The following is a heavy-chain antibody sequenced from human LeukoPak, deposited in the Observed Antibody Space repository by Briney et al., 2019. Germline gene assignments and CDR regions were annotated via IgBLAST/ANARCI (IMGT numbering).Heavy chain of an antibody. CDR2: IYYSGTT. J-gene: IGHJ4*02. V-gene: IGHV4-39*07. CDR3: ARRTRRDGKNWRYFDY. D-gene: IGHD5-24*01. CDR1: GDSVNSKSYY. Sequence: SETLSLTCTVSGDSVNSKSYYWGWIRQPPGKGLEWIGRIYYSGTTYYNPSLKSRVTISIDMSTNQFSLKLSSVTAADTAVYYCARRTRRDGKNWRYFDYWGQGTLVTVSS.